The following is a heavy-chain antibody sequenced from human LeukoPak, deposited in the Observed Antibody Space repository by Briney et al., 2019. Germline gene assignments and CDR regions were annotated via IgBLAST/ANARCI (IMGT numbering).Heavy chain of an antibody. CDR3: ARDVLAAGATGTFDI. CDR2: IKQDGSEK. Sequence: PGGSLRLSCAASTLTFSNYWMSWVRQAPGKGLEWVANIKQDGSEKYYVDSVKGRFTISRDNAKTSLYLQMNSLRAEDTAVYYCARDVLAAGATGTFDIWGQGTMVTVSS. D-gene: IGHD1-14*01. J-gene: IGHJ3*02. CDR1: TLTFSNYW. V-gene: IGHV3-7*03.